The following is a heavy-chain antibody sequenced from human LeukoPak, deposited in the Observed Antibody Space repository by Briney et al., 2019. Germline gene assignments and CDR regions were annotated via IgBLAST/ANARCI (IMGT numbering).Heavy chain of an antibody. Sequence: ASVKVSCKASGYTFTTYYIHWVRQAPGQGLEWLGIINPSGGSPTYAQKFQGRVTMTRDTSTSTVYMELSSLRSDDTAVYYCARVGSVGTSGYYDYWGQGTLVTVSS. J-gene: IGHJ4*02. V-gene: IGHV1-46*01. CDR2: INPSGGSP. CDR3: ARVGSVGTSGYYDY. CDR1: GYTFTTYY. D-gene: IGHD3-22*01.